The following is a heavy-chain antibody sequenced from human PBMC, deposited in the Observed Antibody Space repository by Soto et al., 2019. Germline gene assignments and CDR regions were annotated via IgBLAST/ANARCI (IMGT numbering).Heavy chain of an antibody. D-gene: IGHD4-17*01. V-gene: IGHV4-4*07. CDR1: GGSMSKFY. J-gene: IGHJ5*02. CDR2: VYATGTS. Sequence: QVQESGPGLVKPSETLSLTCSVSGGSMSKFYWSWIRKTAGKGLEWMGRVYATGTSDYNPSLRSRIAMSVDISKKTFSLRLRSVTAADTGVYYCVRDGSKTLRDCFDPWGQGILVTVSS. CDR3: VRDGSKTLRDCFDP.